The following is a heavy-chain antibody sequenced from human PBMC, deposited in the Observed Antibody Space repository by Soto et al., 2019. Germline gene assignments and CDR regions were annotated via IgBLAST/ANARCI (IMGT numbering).Heavy chain of an antibody. D-gene: IGHD3-16*01. J-gene: IGHJ5*02. CDR1: GFTFSSYA. CDR2: IESDGDA. CDR3: ARGGIEGVTWNWFDT. Sequence: GGSLRLSCAASGFTFSSYAMHWVRQAPSEGLEWVSGIESDGDAKYLASVKGRFSISRENAKNSLHLQMNSLRAEDTAVYYCARGGIEGVTWNWFDTWGQGTLVTVSS. V-gene: IGHV3-13*01.